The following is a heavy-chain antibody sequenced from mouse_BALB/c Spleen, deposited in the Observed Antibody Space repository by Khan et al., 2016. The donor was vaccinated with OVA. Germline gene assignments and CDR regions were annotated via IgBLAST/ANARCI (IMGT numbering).Heavy chain of an antibody. V-gene: IGHV2-6-7*01. CDR2: LWGDGST. Sequence: VQLQESGPGPVAPSQSLSITCTVSGFSLTGYGVNWVRQPPGKGLAWLGMLWGDGSTDYNSPLKSRLSISTHNSTSQVFLKMNSLQTDDTARYYCGRTYCANYNEAMDYWGQGTSVTVSS. CDR3: GRTYCANYNEAMDY. J-gene: IGHJ4*01. D-gene: IGHD2-10*01. CDR1: GFSLTGYG.